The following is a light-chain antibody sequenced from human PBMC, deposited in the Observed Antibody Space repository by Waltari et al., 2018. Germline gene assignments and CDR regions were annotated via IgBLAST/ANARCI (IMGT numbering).Light chain of an antibody. CDR2: ETE. CDR1: TSNIGNNY. Sequence: QSVLTQPPSVSAAPGQKVTISCSGRTSNIGNNYVSWYQQVPGAAPKVFIYETEKRPSGIPDRFSGSKSGTSASLGITGLQTGDEAAYYCGTWDNNLSALVFGGGTKLTVL. V-gene: IGLV1-51*02. J-gene: IGLJ2*01. CDR3: GTWDNNLSALV.